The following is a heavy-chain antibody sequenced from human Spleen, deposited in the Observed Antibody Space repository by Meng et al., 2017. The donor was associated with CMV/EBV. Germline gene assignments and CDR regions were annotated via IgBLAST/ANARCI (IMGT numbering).Heavy chain of an antibody. CDR2: INHSGST. Sequence: QVQLQQRGAGLLKPSQILSPTCAVYGGSLSGFYWSWIPQPPGKGLEWIGEINHSGSTTYSSPLKSRVTISIDTPKNQFSLNLSSVTAADTAVYFCAGAPSGTYFYWGQGALVTVSS. D-gene: IGHD1-26*01. CDR3: AGAPSGTYFY. J-gene: IGHJ4*02. CDR1: GGSLSGFY. V-gene: IGHV4-34*01.